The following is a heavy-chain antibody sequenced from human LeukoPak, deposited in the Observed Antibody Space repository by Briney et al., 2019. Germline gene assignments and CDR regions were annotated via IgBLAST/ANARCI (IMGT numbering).Heavy chain of an antibody. CDR3: AKGMRHCDSTSCYSFHPPDY. V-gene: IGHV3-23*01. D-gene: IGHD2-2*02. Sequence: GSLRLSCAASGFTFSSYAMSRVRQAPGKGLEWVSAISGSGGSTYYADSVKGRFTISRDNSKNTLYLQMNSLRAEDTAVYYCAKGMRHCDSTSCYSFHPPDYWGQGTLVSVSS. CDR1: GFTFSSYA. CDR2: ISGSGGST. J-gene: IGHJ4*02.